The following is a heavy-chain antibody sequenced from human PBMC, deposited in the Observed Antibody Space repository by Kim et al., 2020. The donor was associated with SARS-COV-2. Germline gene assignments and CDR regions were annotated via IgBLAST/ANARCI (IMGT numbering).Heavy chain of an antibody. V-gene: IGHV5-51*01. CDR2: IYPADSDI. J-gene: IGHJ4*02. Sequence: GESLKISCQGSGYSFTTYWIVWVRQMPGKGLEWMGVIYPADSDITYSPSFQGQVTIPADKSINTAYLQWSSLKASDTAIYYCARLRREGSGWYDYWGQGTLVTVSS. CDR1: GYSFTTYW. CDR3: ARLRREGSGWYDY. D-gene: IGHD6-19*01.